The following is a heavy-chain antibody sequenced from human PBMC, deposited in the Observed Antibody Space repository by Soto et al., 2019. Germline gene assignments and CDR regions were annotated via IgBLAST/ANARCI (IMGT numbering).Heavy chain of an antibody. CDR2: IYYAGST. D-gene: IGHD4-17*01. V-gene: IGHV4-59*01. J-gene: IGHJ4*02. CDR1: GGSMISYY. CDR3: AKDMKWGGMTTIHYFES. Sequence: SETLSLTCTVSGGSMISYYWSWIRQPPGRGLGWIGFIYYAGSTKYNPSLNSRFTISRDNAKSSLFLQMNSLRPDDTALYYCAKDMKWGGMTTIHYFESWGQGTLVTVSS.